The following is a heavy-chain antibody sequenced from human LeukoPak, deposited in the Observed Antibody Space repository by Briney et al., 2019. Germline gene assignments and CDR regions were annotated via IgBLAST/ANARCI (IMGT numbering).Heavy chain of an antibody. J-gene: IGHJ6*03. CDR2: INPNSGGT. D-gene: IGHD3-22*01. V-gene: IGHV1-2*02. Sequence: ASVKVSCKASGYTFTGYYMHWVRQAPGQGLEWMGWINPNSGGTNYAQKFQGRVTMTRDTSISTAYMELSRLRSDDTAVYYCARDLYDSSGYFPSYYYYYMDVWGKGTTVTISS. CDR3: ARDLYDSSGYFPSYYYYYMDV. CDR1: GYTFTGYY.